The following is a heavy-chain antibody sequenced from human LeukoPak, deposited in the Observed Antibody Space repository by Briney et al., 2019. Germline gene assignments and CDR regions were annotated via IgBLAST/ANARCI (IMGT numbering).Heavy chain of an antibody. J-gene: IGHJ5*02. CDR3: ARDHGDTAILP. CDR1: GFTFSSYA. V-gene: IGHV3-30*04. CDR2: ISYDGSNK. Sequence: GGSLRLSCAASGFTFSSYAMHWVRQAPGKGLEWVAVISYDGSNKYYADSVKGQFTIPRDNSKNTLYLQMNSLRAEDTAVYYCARDHGDTAILPWGQGTLVTVSS. D-gene: IGHD5-18*01.